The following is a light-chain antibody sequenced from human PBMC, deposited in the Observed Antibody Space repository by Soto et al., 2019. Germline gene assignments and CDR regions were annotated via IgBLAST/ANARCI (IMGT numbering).Light chain of an antibody. V-gene: IGKV3-20*01. CDR1: QSVSSSY. Sequence: EIVLTQSPGTLSLSPGERATLSCRAGQSVSSSYLAWYQQKPGQAPRLLIYGASSRATGIPDRFSGSGSGTDFTLTISRLEPEDFATYYCQRTYNAPFTFGPGTKVSIK. CDR2: GAS. CDR3: QRTYNAPFT. J-gene: IGKJ3*01.